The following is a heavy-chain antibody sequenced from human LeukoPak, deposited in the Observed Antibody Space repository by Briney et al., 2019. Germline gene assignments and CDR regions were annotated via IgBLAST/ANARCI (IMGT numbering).Heavy chain of an antibody. V-gene: IGHV3-23*01. CDR1: GFTFANYA. CDR2: LTDSGGTT. CDR3: AREPGTDYRKYYFDY. Sequence: GGSLRLSCVASGFTFANYAMGWLRQAPGRRPEWVSSLTDSGGTTYYADSVKGRFTISRDNSKNTLYLQMDSLRAEDTAVYYCAREPGTDYRKYYFDYWGQGTLVTVSP. J-gene: IGHJ4*02. D-gene: IGHD1-14*01.